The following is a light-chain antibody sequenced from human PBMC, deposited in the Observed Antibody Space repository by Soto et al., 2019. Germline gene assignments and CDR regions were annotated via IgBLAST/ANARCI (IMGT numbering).Light chain of an antibody. Sequence: EIVLTQSPATLSLSPGERATLSCRASQSVTRYLAWYQQKPGQAPRLLIYDASNRATGIPARFSGSGSGTDFTLTISSLEAEDFAVYYCQHYNNGPRFGQGTKVDIK. CDR2: DAS. V-gene: IGKV3-11*01. CDR3: QHYNNGPR. CDR1: QSVTRY. J-gene: IGKJ1*01.